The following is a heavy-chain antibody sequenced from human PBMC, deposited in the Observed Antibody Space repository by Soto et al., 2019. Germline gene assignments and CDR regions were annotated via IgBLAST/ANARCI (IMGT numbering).Heavy chain of an antibody. J-gene: IGHJ4*02. CDR1: GDSVSTNSVA. D-gene: IGHD1-26*01. CDR3: ARGKLGAFDY. CDR2: TKYRSKWIN. Sequence: SQTLSLTCAISGDSVSTNSVAWSWFRQSPSRGLEWLGGTKYRSKWINDYAVSVKSRITINSETSKNQDSLQLNSVTPDDAAVYFCARGKLGAFDYWGQGTLVTVSS. V-gene: IGHV6-1*01.